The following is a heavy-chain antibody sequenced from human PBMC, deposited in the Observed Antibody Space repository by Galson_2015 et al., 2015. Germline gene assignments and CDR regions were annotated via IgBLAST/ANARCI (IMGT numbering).Heavy chain of an antibody. D-gene: IGHD3-10*01. CDR3: AQGTLDY. CDR2: INTNTGNP. J-gene: IGHJ4*02. Sequence: MGWINTNTGNPSYAQGFAGRFVFSMDTSVSTAFLQITSLKADDTAVYYCAQGTLDYWGLGTLVTVSS. V-gene: IGHV7-4-1*02.